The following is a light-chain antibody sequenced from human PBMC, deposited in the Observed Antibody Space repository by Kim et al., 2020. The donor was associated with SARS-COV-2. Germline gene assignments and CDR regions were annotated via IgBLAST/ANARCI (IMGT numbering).Light chain of an antibody. CDR2: GKN. V-gene: IGLV3-19*01. Sequence: SSEQTQDPAVSVALGQTVRITCQGDSLRSYYASWYQQKPGQAPVLVIYGKNNRPSGIPDRFSGSSSGNTASLTITGAQAEDEADYYCNSRDSSGNHWVFGGGTKVTVL. J-gene: IGLJ3*02. CDR3: NSRDSSGNHWV. CDR1: SLRSYY.